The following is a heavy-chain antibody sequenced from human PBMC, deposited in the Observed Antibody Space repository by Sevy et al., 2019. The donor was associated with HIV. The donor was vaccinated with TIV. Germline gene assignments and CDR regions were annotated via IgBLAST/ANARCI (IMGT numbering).Heavy chain of an antibody. Sequence: GGSLRLSCAASGFTLSSFSMNWVRQAPGKTLEWISYISSSGSSIYYADSVKGRFSISRDNAKRSLYLQMNSLRDEDTAVYYCARASSPYCGGDCLYAFNIWGQGTMVTVSS. CDR1: GFTLSSFS. CDR2: ISSSGSSI. CDR3: ARASSPYCGGDCLYAFNI. D-gene: IGHD2-21*02. J-gene: IGHJ3*02. V-gene: IGHV3-48*02.